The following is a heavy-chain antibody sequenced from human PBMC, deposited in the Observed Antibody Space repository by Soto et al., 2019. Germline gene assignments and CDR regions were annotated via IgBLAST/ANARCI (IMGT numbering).Heavy chain of an antibody. J-gene: IGHJ4*02. CDR2: IYSGGNT. CDR1: GLTVSNNY. V-gene: IGHV3-66*01. CDR3: ARGSYSTTWYLGH. D-gene: IGHD6-13*01. Sequence: GGSLRLSCAASGLTVSNNYMSWVRQAPGKGLEWVSVIYSGGNTYYADSVKGRFTISRDNSKNTLYLLMNSLRADDTALYYCARGSYSTTWYLGHWGQGTRVTVSS.